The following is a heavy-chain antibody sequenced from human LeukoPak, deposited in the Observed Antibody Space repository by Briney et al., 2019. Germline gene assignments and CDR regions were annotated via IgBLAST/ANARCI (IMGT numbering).Heavy chain of an antibody. D-gene: IGHD3-22*01. Sequence: QPGRSLRLSCAASGFTFSNYGMHWVRQAPGKGLEWVAVIWYDGSNKYYADSVKGRFTISRDNSKNTLYLQMNSLRAEDTAVYYCAREGRYYDSSGYLFDYWGQGTLVIASS. CDR1: GFTFSNYG. CDR2: IWYDGSNK. V-gene: IGHV3-33*01. CDR3: AREGRYYDSSGYLFDY. J-gene: IGHJ4*02.